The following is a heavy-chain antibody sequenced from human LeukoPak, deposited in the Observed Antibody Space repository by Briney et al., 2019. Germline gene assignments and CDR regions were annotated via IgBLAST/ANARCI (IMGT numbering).Heavy chain of an antibody. Sequence: SETLSLTCTVSGGSISSYYWSWIRQPPGKGLEWIGSIYYSGSTYYNPSLKSRVTISVDTSKNQFSLKLSSVTAADTAVNYCLRHRLRENFDYWGQGTLVTVSS. CDR3: LRHRLRENFDY. J-gene: IGHJ4*02. V-gene: IGHV4-59*05. CDR1: GGSISSYY. D-gene: IGHD5-12*01. CDR2: IYYSGST.